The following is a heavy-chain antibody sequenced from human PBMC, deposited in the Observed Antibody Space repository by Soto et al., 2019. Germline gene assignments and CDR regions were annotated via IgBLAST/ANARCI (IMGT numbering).Heavy chain of an antibody. J-gene: IGHJ4*02. D-gene: IGHD1-26*01. CDR1: GGTFSSYA. CDR2: IIPIFGTA. CDR3: ARDRGIVGATPNSYYFDY. Sequence: QVQLVQSGAEVKKPESSVKVSCKASGGTFSSYAISWVRQAPGQGLEWMGGIIPIFGTANYAQKFQGRVTITADESTSTAYMELSSLRSEDTAVYYCARDRGIVGATPNSYYFDYWGQGTLVTVSS. V-gene: IGHV1-69*01.